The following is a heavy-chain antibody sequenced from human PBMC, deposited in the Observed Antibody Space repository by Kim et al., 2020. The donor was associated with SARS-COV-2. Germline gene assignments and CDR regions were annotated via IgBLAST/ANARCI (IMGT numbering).Heavy chain of an antibody. J-gene: IGHJ4*02. CDR2: ISYDGSNK. CDR3: AKDRSMIVWPTNYFDY. Sequence: GGSLRLSCAASGFTFSSYGMHWVRQAPGKGLEWVAVISYDGSNKYYADSVKGRFTISRDNSKNTLYLQMNSLRAEDMAVYYCAKDRSMIVWPTNYFDYWGQGTLVTVSS. CDR1: GFTFSSYG. D-gene: IGHD3-22*01. V-gene: IGHV3-30*18.